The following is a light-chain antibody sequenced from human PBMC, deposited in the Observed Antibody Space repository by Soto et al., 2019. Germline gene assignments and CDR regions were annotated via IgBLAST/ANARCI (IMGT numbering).Light chain of an antibody. CDR1: QRVSGY. J-gene: IGKJ3*01. CDR3: QQRSNWPLFT. V-gene: IGKV3-11*01. Sequence: EIVLTQSPATLSLSPGERATLSCRASQRVSGYLAWYQQKPGQAPRLLIYDASNRATGIPARFSGSGSGTDFTLTISSLEPEDFAVYYCQQRSNWPLFTFGPGTKVDIK. CDR2: DAS.